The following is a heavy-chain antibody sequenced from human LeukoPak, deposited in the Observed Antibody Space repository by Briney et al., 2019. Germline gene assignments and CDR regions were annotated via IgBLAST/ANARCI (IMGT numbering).Heavy chain of an antibody. Sequence: GGSLRLSCAASGFTFSSYSMNWVRQAPGKGLEWVSSISSSSSSYIYYADSVKGRFTISRDNAMNSLYLQMNSLRAEDTAVYYCASDVVVVVAATMGGDSPGYWGQGTLVTVSS. D-gene: IGHD2-15*01. J-gene: IGHJ4*02. CDR3: ASDVVVVVAATMGGDSPGY. CDR2: ISSSSSSYI. CDR1: GFTFSSYS. V-gene: IGHV3-21*01.